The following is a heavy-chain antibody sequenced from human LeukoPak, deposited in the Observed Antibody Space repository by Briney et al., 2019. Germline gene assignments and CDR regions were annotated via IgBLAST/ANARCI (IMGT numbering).Heavy chain of an antibody. D-gene: IGHD6-19*01. V-gene: IGHV3-21*05. Sequence: GGSLRLSCSVSGFTFSNYAMHWVRRAPGKGLEWVSYISSGSSYTNYGDAVKGRFTISRDNAKNSLYLQMNSLRADDTAVYYCARVSSSSTNYFDSWGQGTLVTVSS. CDR3: ARVSSSSTNYFDS. CDR2: ISSGSSYT. J-gene: IGHJ4*02. CDR1: GFTFSNYA.